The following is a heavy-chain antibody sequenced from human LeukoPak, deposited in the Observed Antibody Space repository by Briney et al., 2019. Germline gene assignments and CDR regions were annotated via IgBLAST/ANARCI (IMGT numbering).Heavy chain of an antibody. CDR1: GGSFSGYY. CDR2: INHSGST. Sequence: SETLSLTCAVYGGSFSGYYWSWIRQPPGKGLEGIGEINHSGSTNYNPSLKSRVTISVDTSKNQFSLKLSSVTAADTAVYYCARYKDVLLWFGELSDERTFDYWGQGTLATVSS. CDR3: ARYKDVLLWFGELSDERTFDY. J-gene: IGHJ4*02. D-gene: IGHD3-10*01. V-gene: IGHV4-34*01.